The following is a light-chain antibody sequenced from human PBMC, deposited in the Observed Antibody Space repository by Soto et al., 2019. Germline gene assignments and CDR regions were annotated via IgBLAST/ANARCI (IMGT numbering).Light chain of an antibody. V-gene: IGKV4-1*01. CDR2: WAS. Sequence: DIVMTQSPDSLAVSLGERATINCKSSQNVLYFSNSKNYLAWYQQKPGQPPKLLIYWASTRESGVPDRFSGSGSGTDFTLTISGLQAEDVAVYYCQQYYSVPPTFGGGTKVEIK. J-gene: IGKJ4*01. CDR3: QQYYSVPPT. CDR1: QNVLYFSNSKNY.